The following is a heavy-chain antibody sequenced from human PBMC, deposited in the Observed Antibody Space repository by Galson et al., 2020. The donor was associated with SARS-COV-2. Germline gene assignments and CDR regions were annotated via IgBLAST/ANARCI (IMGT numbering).Heavy chain of an antibody. CDR1: GFSLSNAW. J-gene: IGHJ3*01. V-gene: IGHV3-11*04. D-gene: IGHD1-26*01. Sequence: GESLKISCAASGFSLSNAWMTWVRQAPGKGLEWLSFISSSGFTKYYADSVKGRFTMSRDNAKNSLYLQINSLTAEDTALYYCARRALLENAFDVWGRGTMVTVSS. CDR3: ARRALLENAFDV. CDR2: ISSSGFTK.